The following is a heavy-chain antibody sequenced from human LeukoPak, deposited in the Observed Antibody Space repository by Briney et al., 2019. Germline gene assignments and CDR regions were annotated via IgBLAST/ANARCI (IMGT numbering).Heavy chain of an antibody. V-gene: IGHV4-4*07. Sequence: PSETLSLTCTVSGGSISSYYWSWIRQPAGKGLEWIGRIYTSGSTNYNPSLKSRVTMSVDTSKNQFSLKLSSVTAADTAVYYCASGSDTPYGDYLEYWGQGTLVTVSS. CDR2: IYTSGST. CDR3: ASGSDTPYGDYLEY. CDR1: GGSISSYY. J-gene: IGHJ4*02. D-gene: IGHD4-17*01.